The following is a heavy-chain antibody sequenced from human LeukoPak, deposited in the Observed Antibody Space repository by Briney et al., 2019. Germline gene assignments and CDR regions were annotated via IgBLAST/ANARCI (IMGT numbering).Heavy chain of an antibody. Sequence: GGSLRLSCAASGFTFSDYYMSWIRQAPGKGLEWVSYISSSGSTIYYADSVKGRFTISRDNAKNSLYLQMNSLRAKDTAVYYCASRLYSGSLTDAFDIWGQGTMVTVSS. CDR3: ASRLYSGSLTDAFDI. CDR1: GFTFSDYY. CDR2: ISSSGSTI. D-gene: IGHD1-26*01. V-gene: IGHV3-11*04. J-gene: IGHJ3*02.